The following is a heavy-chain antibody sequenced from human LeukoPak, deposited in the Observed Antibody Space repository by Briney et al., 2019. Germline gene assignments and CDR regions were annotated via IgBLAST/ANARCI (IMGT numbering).Heavy chain of an antibody. J-gene: IGHJ3*02. CDR1: GASISNYY. D-gene: IGHD6-13*01. Sequence: PSETLSLTCTVSGASISNYYWSWIRQPPRKGLEWIGYFYPSGSTYYNPSLKSRVTISADADKSQFSLKLRSVTAADTAVYYCARDQISTTWYGAFDIWGQGTMVSVSS. CDR3: ARDQISTTWYGAFDI. V-gene: IGHV4-59*01. CDR2: FYPSGST.